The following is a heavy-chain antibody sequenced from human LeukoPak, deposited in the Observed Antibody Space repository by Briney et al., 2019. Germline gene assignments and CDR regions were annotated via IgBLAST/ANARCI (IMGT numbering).Heavy chain of an antibody. J-gene: IGHJ6*02. D-gene: IGHD4-17*01. CDR1: GGSFSGYY. V-gene: IGHV4-34*01. CDR2: INHSGST. CDR3: ARGPRGSTVTKTRPYGMDV. Sequence: SETLSLTCAVYGGSFSGYYWSWIRQPPGKGLEWIGEINHSGSTNYNPSLKSRVTISVDTSKNQFSLKLSSVTAADTAVYYCARGPRGSTVTKTRPYGMDVWGQGTTVTVSS.